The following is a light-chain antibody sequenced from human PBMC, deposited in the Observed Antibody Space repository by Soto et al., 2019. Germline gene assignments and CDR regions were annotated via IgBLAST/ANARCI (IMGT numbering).Light chain of an antibody. V-gene: IGKV1-39*01. CDR2: AAS. J-gene: IGKJ1*01. CDR1: QSISSY. CDR3: QQSYSTPST. Sequence: DIQMTQSPSSLSASVGDRVTITCRASQSISSYLNWYQQKPGKAPKLLIYAASSLQSGVPSRFSGSGSGTDSTLTISSLQPEDFATYYCQQSYSTPSTFAQGTKVDIK.